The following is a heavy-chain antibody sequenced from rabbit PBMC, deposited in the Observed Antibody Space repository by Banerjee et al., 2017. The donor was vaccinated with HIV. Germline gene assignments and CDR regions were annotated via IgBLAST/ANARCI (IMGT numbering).Heavy chain of an antibody. CDR2: ITGVSST. CDR3: ARDLAGVIGWNFDL. D-gene: IGHD4-1*01. V-gene: IGHV1S45*01. Sequence: QEQLEESGGGLVKPEGSLTLTCTASGFSFSNRYVMCWVRQAPGKGLEWIACITGVSSTYYASWAKGRFTISKTSSTTVTLQMTSLTAADTATYFCARDLAGVIGWNFDLWGPGTLVTVS. CDR1: GFSFSNRYV. J-gene: IGHJ4*01.